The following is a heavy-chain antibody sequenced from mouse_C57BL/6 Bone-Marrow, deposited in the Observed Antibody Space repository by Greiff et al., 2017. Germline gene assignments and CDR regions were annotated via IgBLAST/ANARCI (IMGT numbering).Heavy chain of an antibody. Sequence: VHLVESGAELVRPGTSVKMSCKASGYTFPNYWIGWAKQRPGHGLEWLGDIYPGGGYTNYNEQIKGKATLTADKSSSTAYMQFSSLTSEDSAIYYCAREARNYYGSSYGYFDVWGTGTTVTVSS. CDR2: IYPGGGYT. CDR3: AREARNYYGSSYGYFDV. D-gene: IGHD1-1*01. CDR1: GYTFPNYW. V-gene: IGHV1-63*01. J-gene: IGHJ1*03.